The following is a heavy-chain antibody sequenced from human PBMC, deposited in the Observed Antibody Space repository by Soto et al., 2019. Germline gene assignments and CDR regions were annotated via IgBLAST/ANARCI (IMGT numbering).Heavy chain of an antibody. J-gene: IGHJ4*02. CDR3: ARLTRGVYDSGRLWEKFDS. CDR2: IYWDDDK. V-gene: IGHV2-5*02. D-gene: IGHD5-12*01. CDR1: GFSLSSIGMG. Sequence: QITVKESGLTLVKPTETLTLTCTFSGFSLSSIGMGVGWIRQPPGKALEWLALIYWDDDKRYSPSLSSRLTIPKDPSKNEVDLTMTNMDPVDTATYYCARLTRGVYDSGRLWEKFDSWGQGTLVTVSS.